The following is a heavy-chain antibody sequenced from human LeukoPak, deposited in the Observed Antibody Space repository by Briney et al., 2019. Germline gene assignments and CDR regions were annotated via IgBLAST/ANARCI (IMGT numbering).Heavy chain of an antibody. V-gene: IGHV4-59*01. J-gene: IGHJ4*02. Sequence: SETLSLTCTVSEGSITGYYWSWIRQPPGKGLEWIGYIYYSGSTTYNPSLSSGVTIAVDTSKNQFSLKLSSVTAADTAVYYCARGGVAATFFDYWGQGTLITVSS. CDR2: IYYSGST. CDR3: ARGGVAATFFDY. CDR1: EGSITGYY. D-gene: IGHD6-19*01.